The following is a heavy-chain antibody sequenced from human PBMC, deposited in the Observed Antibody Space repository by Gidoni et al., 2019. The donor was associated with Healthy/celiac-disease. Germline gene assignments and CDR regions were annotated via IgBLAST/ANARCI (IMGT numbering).Heavy chain of an antibody. CDR2: IYYSGST. V-gene: IGHV4-39*01. D-gene: IGHD5-12*01. CDR1: VGSISSSSYY. J-gene: IGHJ4*02. CDR3: ASQKRRRRDGYPGDY. Sequence: QLQLQESGPGLVKPSETLSLTCTVSVGSISSSSYYWGWIRQPPGKGLEWIGSIYYSGSTYYNPSLKSRVTISVDTSKNQFSLKLSSVTAADTAVYYCASQKRRRRDGYPGDYWGQGTLVTVSS.